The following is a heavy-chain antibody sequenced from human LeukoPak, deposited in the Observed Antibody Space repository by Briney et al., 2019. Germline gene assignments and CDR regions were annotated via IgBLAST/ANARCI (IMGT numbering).Heavy chain of an antibody. CDR3: ARHSGWYENGMDV. CDR1: GGSISSYY. V-gene: IGHV4-59*08. J-gene: IGHJ6*02. Sequence: SETLSLTCTVSGGSISSYYWSWIPPPPGKGPEGIGYIYYSGSTNYNPSLKSRVTISVDTSKHQFSLKLSSVTAADTAVYYCARHSGWYENGMDVWGQGTTVTVSS. D-gene: IGHD6-19*01. CDR2: IYYSGST.